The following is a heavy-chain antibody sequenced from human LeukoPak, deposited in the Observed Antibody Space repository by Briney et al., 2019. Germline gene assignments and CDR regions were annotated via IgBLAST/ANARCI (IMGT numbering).Heavy chain of an antibody. CDR1: GGTFSSYA. V-gene: IGHV1-69*04. J-gene: IGHJ4*02. CDR3: ARARDYDFWSGPFDY. D-gene: IGHD3-3*01. CDR2: IIPILGIA. Sequence: SVKVSCKASGGTFSSYAISWVRQAPGQGVEWMGRIIPILGIANYAQKFQGRVTITADKSTSTAYMELSSLRSEDTAVYYCARARDYDFWSGPFDYWGQGTLVTVSS.